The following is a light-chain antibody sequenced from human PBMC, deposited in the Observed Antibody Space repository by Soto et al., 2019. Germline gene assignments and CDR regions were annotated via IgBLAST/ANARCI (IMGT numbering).Light chain of an antibody. CDR3: AAWDDILNGWV. V-gene: IGLV1-44*01. J-gene: IGLJ3*02. CDR2: SND. Sequence: QSVLTQPPSASGTPGQRVTISCSGSSSNIGSNTVNWYRQLPGTAPKLLIYSNDQRPSGVPDRFSGSKSGTSASLAISGLQSEDEADYYCAAWDDILNGWVFGGGTKLTVL. CDR1: SSNIGSNT.